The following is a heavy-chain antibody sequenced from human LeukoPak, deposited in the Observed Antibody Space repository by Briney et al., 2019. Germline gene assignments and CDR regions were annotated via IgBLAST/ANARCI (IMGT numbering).Heavy chain of an antibody. CDR1: GFTFSDYY. J-gene: IGHJ4*02. V-gene: IGHV4-38-2*01. Sequence: GSLRLSCAASGFTFSDYYMSGTRHPPGKGREWFGSIYYSGSTSYNPSLKSRVTISVDTSKNQFSLKLSSVTAADTAVYYCARASSSWSVENPNFDYWGQGTLVTVSS. D-gene: IGHD6-13*01. CDR3: ARASSSWSVENPNFDY. CDR2: IYYSGST.